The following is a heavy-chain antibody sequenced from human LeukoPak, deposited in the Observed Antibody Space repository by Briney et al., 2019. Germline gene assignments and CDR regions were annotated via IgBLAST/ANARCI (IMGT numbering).Heavy chain of an antibody. CDR1: GFTISSYA. D-gene: IGHD3-3*01. V-gene: IGHV3-23*01. Sequence: GGSLRLSCAASGFTISSYAISWVRQAPGKGLEWVSGISGSGGSTYYADFVKGRFTISRDISKNTLYVQMNSLRAEDTAVYYCAKDRGVTISGVPDYWGQGTLVTVSS. CDR3: AKDRGVTISGVPDY. J-gene: IGHJ4*02. CDR2: ISGSGGST.